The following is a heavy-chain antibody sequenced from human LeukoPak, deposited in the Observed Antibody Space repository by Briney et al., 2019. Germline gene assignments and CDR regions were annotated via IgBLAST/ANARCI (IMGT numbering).Heavy chain of an antibody. D-gene: IGHD2-15*01. Sequence: SETLSLTCTVSGGSISSGGNYWSRIRQHPGKGLEWIGYIYYSGSTYYNPSLKSRVTISVDTSKNQFSLKLSSVTAADTAVYYCARDTRVAEFDYWGQGTLVTVSS. CDR1: GGSISSGGNY. CDR2: IYYSGST. CDR3: ARDTRVAEFDY. J-gene: IGHJ4*02. V-gene: IGHV4-31*03.